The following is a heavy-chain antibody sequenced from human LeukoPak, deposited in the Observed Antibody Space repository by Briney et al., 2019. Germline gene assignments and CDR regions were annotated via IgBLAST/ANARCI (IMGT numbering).Heavy chain of an antibody. J-gene: IGHJ6*02. CDR2: ISAYNGNT. Sequence: ASVKVSCKVSGYTLTELSMHWVRQAPGQGLEWMGWISAYNGNTNYAQKLQGRVTMTTDTSTSTAYMELRSLRSDDTAVYYCARWGHYDILTGYLGYYYYGMDVWGQGTTVTVSS. V-gene: IGHV1-18*01. D-gene: IGHD3-9*01. CDR3: ARWGHYDILTGYLGYYYYGMDV. CDR1: GYTLTELS.